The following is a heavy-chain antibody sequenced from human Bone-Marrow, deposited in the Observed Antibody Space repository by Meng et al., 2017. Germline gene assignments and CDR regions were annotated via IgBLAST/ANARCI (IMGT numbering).Heavy chain of an antibody. CDR3: AASPGWWRIDS. V-gene: IGHV4-4*02. CDR2: FHHSGTA. D-gene: IGHD6-19*01. J-gene: IGHJ4*02. CDR1: GASASSGDR. Sequence: EHVQGAGPVLGRRSGTLSPTWGVCGASASSGDRWAWVRQPPGEGVEWIGEFHHSGTANYNPSLRSRVTISVDTTKTQFSLRLTSVTAADTAVYYCAASPGWWRIDSWGQGTLVTVSS.